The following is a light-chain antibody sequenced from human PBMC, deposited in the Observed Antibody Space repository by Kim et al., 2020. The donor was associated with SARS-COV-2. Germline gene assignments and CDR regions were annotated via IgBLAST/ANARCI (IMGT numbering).Light chain of an antibody. CDR1: QSVSSN. CDR3: QQYNNWPLLT. J-gene: IGKJ2*01. V-gene: IGKV3-15*01. Sequence: EIVMTQSPATLSVSPGERATLSCRASQSVSSNLAWYQQKPGQAPRLLIYGASTRATGIPARFSGSGSGTEFTLTISSLQSEDFAVHYCQQYNNWPLLTFGQGTKLEI. CDR2: GAS.